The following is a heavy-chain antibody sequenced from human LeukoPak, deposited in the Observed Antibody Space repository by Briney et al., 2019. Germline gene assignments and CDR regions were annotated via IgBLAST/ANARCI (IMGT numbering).Heavy chain of an antibody. CDR3: AKDGPHYYDSSGYYYAGSPFDY. J-gene: IGHJ4*02. Sequence: GGSLRLSCAASGFTFSSYAMSWVRQAPGKGLEWVSAISGSGGSTYYADSVKGRFTISRDNSKNTLYLQMNSLRAEDTAVYYCAKDGPHYYDSSGYYYAGSPFDYWGQGTLVTVSS. D-gene: IGHD3-22*01. V-gene: IGHV3-23*01. CDR1: GFTFSSYA. CDR2: ISGSGGST.